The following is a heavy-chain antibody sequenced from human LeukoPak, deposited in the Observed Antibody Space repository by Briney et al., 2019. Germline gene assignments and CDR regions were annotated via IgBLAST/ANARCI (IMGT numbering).Heavy chain of an antibody. CDR1: GFNFNTYW. D-gene: IGHD2-2*01. Sequence: GGSLRLSCAASGFNFNTYWMHWVRQAPGEGLVWVSRITGDGSSTTYADFVKGRFTISRDNAKNSLYLQMNSLRAEDTAVYYCAILLGYCSSTSCPDYWGQGTLVTVSS. CDR2: ITGDGSST. V-gene: IGHV3-74*03. CDR3: AILLGYCSSTSCPDY. J-gene: IGHJ4*02.